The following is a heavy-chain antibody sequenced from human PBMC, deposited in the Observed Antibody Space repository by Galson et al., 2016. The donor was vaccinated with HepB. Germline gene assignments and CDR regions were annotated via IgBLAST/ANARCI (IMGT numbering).Heavy chain of an antibody. CDR2: IHSNGNT. Sequence: SETLSLTCTVSGDSVTSGAYSWTWIRQPPGRGLECIRYIHSNGNTYYNPSLKGRITMSVDTSANQFSLTLVSATAADTAAYYCAAAPLEPARSGKLYHWGQGTLVAFSS. CDR3: AAAPLEPARSGKLYH. V-gene: IGHV4-61*08. CDR1: GDSVTSGAYS. J-gene: IGHJ5*02. D-gene: IGHD1-1*01.